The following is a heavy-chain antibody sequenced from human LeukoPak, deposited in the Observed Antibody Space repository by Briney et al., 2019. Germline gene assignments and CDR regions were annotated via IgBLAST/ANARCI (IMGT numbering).Heavy chain of an antibody. D-gene: IGHD4-17*01. CDR3: ARGGRRYGDYVGAFDI. CDR1: GFTFSSYS. CDR2: ISSSSSYI. J-gene: IGHJ3*02. V-gene: IGHV3-21*01. Sequence: PGGSLRLSCAASGFTFSSYSMNWVRQAPGKGLEWVSSISSSSSYIYYADSVKGRFTISRDNAKNSLYLQMNSLRAEDTAVYYCARGGRRYGDYVGAFDIWGQGTMVTVSS.